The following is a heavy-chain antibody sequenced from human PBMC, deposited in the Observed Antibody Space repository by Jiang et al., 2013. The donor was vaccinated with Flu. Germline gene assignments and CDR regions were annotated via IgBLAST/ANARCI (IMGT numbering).Heavy chain of an antibody. J-gene: IGHJ6*03. CDR1: GGSISSTTYY. V-gene: IGHV4-39*07. CDR2: IFYSGNT. CDR3: ASQASFWGYYYMDV. D-gene: IGHD7-27*01. Sequence: VLLKPSETPSLTCTVSGGSISSTTYYWGWIRQPPGKGLEWIGSIFYSGNTYYNPSLKSRVTISVDTSKNQFSLKLSSVTAADTAVYYCASQASFWGYYYMDVWGKGTTVTVSS.